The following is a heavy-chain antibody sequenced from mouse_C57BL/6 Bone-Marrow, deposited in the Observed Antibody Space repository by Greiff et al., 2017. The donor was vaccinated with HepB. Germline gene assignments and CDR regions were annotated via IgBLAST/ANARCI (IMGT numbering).Heavy chain of an antibody. CDR2: INYDGSST. CDR3: ARDGYYVYWYFDV. D-gene: IGHD2-3*01. V-gene: IGHV5-16*01. CDR1: GFTFSDYY. J-gene: IGHJ1*03. Sequence: EVKLMESEGGLVQPGSSMKLSCTASGFTFSDYYMAWVRQVPEKGLEWVANINYDGSSTYYLDSLKSRFIISRDNAKNILYLQMSSLKSEDTATYYCARDGYYVYWYFDVWGTGTTVTVSS.